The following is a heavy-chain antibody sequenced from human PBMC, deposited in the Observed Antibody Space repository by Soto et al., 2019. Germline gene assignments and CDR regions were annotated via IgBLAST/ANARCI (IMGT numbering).Heavy chain of an antibody. CDR3: APFGGWSGQCYFDC. D-gene: IGHD6-19*01. Sequence: DVQLVETGGGLIQPGRSLRLSCAASGFIVSSSYMTWVRQAPGKGLEWVSVIYADGRTYYADSVKGRFTISRDNSKNTLYLQMNSLSAEDTAVYYCAPFGGWSGQCYFDCWGHGTLVTVSS. CDR1: GFIVSSSY. V-gene: IGHV3-53*02. CDR2: IYADGRT. J-gene: IGHJ4*01.